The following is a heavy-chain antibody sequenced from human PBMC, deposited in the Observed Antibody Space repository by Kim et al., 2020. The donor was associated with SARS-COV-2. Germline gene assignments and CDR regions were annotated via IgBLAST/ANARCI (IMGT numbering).Heavy chain of an antibody. CDR3: ARAYGSGSYYMMGWFDP. V-gene: IGHV4-34*01. Sequence: LKSRVTISVDTSKNQFSLKLSAVTAADTAVYYCARAYGSGSYYMMGWFDPWGQGTLVTVSS. J-gene: IGHJ5*02. D-gene: IGHD3-10*01.